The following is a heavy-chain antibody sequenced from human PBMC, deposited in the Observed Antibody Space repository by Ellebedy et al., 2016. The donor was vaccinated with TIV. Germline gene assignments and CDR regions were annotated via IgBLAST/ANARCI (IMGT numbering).Heavy chain of an antibody. J-gene: IGHJ4*02. Sequence: PGGSLRLSCAVSGFTFSRYAMDWVRQAPGKGLEWVGRSRDKANSYTTEYAASVKGRFTISRDDSKNSLYLQMNSLKTEDTAVYYCSKSSGFWTWGQGTLVTVSS. V-gene: IGHV3-72*01. CDR1: GFTFSRYA. CDR3: SKSSGFWT. D-gene: IGHD3-22*01. CDR2: SRDKANSYTT.